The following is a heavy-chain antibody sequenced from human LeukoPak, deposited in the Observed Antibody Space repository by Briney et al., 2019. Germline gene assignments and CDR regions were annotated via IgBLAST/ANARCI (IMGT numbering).Heavy chain of an antibody. CDR3: ARDLPYYYDSGGYYWDDAFDI. CDR2: INHSGST. J-gene: IGHJ3*02. V-gene: IGHV4-34*01. Sequence: SETLSLTCAVYGGSFSGYYWSWIRQPPGKGLEWIGEINHSGSTNYNPSLKSRVTISVDTSKNQFSLKLSSVTAADTAVYYCARDLPYYYDSGGYYWDDAFDIWGQGTMVTVSS. D-gene: IGHD3-22*01. CDR1: GGSFSGYY.